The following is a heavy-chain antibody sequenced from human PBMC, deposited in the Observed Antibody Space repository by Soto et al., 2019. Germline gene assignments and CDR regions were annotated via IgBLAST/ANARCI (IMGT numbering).Heavy chain of an antibody. V-gene: IGHV1-18*01. J-gene: IGHJ4*02. CDR1: GYTFRNYA. Sequence: QVQLVQSGAEVKKPGASVKVSCKASGYTFRNYAVNWVRQAPGQGLEWMGSINTYNGNTNYAQSPPDRVTLTADTSTSTAFMELRSLRTDDTGVYYRAESPRGEMATDWGQGTLVIVSS. CDR2: INTYNGNT. CDR3: AESPRGEMATD. D-gene: IGHD5-12*01.